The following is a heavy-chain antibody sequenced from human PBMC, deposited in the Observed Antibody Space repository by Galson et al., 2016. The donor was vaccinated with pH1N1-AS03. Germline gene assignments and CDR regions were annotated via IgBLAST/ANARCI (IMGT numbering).Heavy chain of an antibody. J-gene: IGHJ4*02. CDR2: ISGRDGTT. CDR3: SKGVWELRGWAR. D-gene: IGHD1-7*01. CDR1: GFIVRSYA. V-gene: IGHV3-23*01. Sequence: SLRLSCAASGFIVRSYAMTWVRQAPGKGLEWVSVISGRDGTTYYADSVKGRFTISRDDSDNTVHLQMDSLRVEDTALYYCSKGVWELRGWARWGQGTLVTVSS.